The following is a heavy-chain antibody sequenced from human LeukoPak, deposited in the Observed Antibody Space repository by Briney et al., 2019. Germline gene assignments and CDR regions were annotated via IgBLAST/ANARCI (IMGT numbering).Heavy chain of an antibody. CDR3: ARAPKDGYNQRYFDY. Sequence: RWASVTVSCKASGGTFSSYTISWVRQAPGQGLEGMGRIIPILGIANYAQKFQGRVTITADKSTSTAYMELSRLRSEDTAVYYCARAPKDGYNQRYFDYWGQGTLVTVSS. CDR2: IIPILGIA. D-gene: IGHD5-24*01. V-gene: IGHV1-69*02. J-gene: IGHJ4*02. CDR1: GGTFSSYT.